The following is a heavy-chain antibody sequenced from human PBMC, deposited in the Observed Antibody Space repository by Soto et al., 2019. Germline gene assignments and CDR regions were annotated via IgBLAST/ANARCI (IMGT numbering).Heavy chain of an antibody. Sequence: EVQLVESGGGLVQPGGSLRLSCAASGFTFGNNWMSWVRQAPGKGLEWVANIKRDGSEKYYVDSVKGRFAISRENAKNTLYLQMNSLRADDPPVYYCASLEWESSGYADYWGQGTLVTVSS. CDR1: GFTFGNNW. J-gene: IGHJ4*02. CDR3: ASLEWESSGYADY. V-gene: IGHV3-7*03. CDR2: IKRDGSEK. D-gene: IGHD3-3*01.